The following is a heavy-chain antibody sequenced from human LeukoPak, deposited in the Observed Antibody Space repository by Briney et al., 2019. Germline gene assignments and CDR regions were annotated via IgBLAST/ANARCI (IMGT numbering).Heavy chain of an antibody. D-gene: IGHD2-21*02. V-gene: IGHV3-7*01. CDR1: GFPFSSYW. CDR3: AKDLDTYVVMTAYDTFEI. J-gene: IGHJ3*02. Sequence: GGSLRLSCAASGFPFSSYWMSWVRQAPGKGLEWVVNIKQDGSDKYYVDSVKGRFTISRDNAKNSLYLQKKRPRAEDKAVYYRAKDLDTYVVMTAYDTFEIRGQGTM. CDR2: IKQDGSDK.